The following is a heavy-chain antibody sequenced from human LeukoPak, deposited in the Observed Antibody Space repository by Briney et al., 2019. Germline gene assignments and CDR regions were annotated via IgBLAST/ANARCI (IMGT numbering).Heavy chain of an antibody. CDR1: GFTFSSYA. J-gene: IGHJ3*02. CDR2: ISSNGGST. V-gene: IGHV3-64*01. CDR3: ARVYSSGRDDAFDI. D-gene: IGHD6-19*01. Sequence: GGSLRLSCAASGFTFSSYAMHWVRQAPGKGLEYVSAISSNGGSTYYANSVKGRFTISRDNSKKTLYFQMGSLRAEDMAVYYCARVYSSGRDDAFDIWGQGTMVTVSS.